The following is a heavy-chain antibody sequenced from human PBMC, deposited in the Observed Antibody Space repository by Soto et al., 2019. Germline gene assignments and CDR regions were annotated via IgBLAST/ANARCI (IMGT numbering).Heavy chain of an antibody. CDR3: ARGSIVVVPAAMRGYFQH. J-gene: IGHJ1*01. CDR1: GGSFSGYY. Sequence: SETLSLTCAVYGGSFSGYYWSWIRQPPGKGLEWIGEINHSGSTNYNPSLKSRVTISVDTSKNQFSLKLSSVTAADTAVYYCARGSIVVVPAAMRGYFQHWGQGTLVTVPS. V-gene: IGHV4-34*01. D-gene: IGHD2-2*01. CDR2: INHSGST.